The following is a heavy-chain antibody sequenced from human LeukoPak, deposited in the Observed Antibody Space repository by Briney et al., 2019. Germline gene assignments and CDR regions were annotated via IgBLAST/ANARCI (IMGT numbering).Heavy chain of an antibody. D-gene: IGHD2-2*01. CDR2: ISAYNGNT. J-gene: IGHJ4*02. CDR1: GYTFTSYG. Sequence: APVKVSCKASGYTFTSYGISWVRQAPGQGLEWMGWISAYNGNTNYAQKLQGRVTMTTDTSTSTAYMELRSLRSDDTAVYYCARDRGIVVVPAAMNYWGQGTLVTVSS. V-gene: IGHV1-18*01. CDR3: ARDRGIVVVPAAMNY.